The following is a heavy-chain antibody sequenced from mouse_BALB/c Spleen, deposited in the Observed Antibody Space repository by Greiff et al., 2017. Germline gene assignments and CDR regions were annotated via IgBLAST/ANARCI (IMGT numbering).Heavy chain of an antibody. CDR3: ARNSNMDY. V-gene: IGHV2-6-6*01. CDR1: GFSLTNSG. J-gene: IGHJ4*01. Sequence: QVQLQQSGPGLVAPSQSLSITCTVSGFSLTNSGVHWVRQSPGKGLEWLGVIWGDGSTNYNSAFKSRLSISKDNSKSQVFFKMNSLQADDTAIYYCARNSNMDYWGQGTSVTVSS. CDR2: IWGDGST.